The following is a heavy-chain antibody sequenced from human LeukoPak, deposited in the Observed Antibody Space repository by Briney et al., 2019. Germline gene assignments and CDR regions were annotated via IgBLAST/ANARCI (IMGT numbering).Heavy chain of an antibody. V-gene: IGHV3-15*01. CDR2: IKTKTEGGTT. D-gene: IGHD3-22*01. Sequence: GGSMRLSREGSGFTFSNVWMNWVRQASGKGLEWIGRIKTKTEGGTTAYAAPMKGRFTISRDDSKNTMYLQMNSLKTEDTALYYCVTRVKSTWVYWGQGTLLTVPS. J-gene: IGHJ4*02. CDR1: GFTFSNVW. CDR3: VTRVKSTWVY.